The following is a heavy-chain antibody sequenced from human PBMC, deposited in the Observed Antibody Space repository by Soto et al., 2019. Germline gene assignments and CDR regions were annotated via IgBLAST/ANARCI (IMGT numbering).Heavy chain of an antibody. CDR1: GFTFSSYA. Sequence: QVQLVESGGGVVQPGRSLRLSCAASGFTFSSYAMHWVRQAPGKGLEWVAVISYDGSNKYYADSVKGRFTISRDNSKNTLYLQMNSLRAEDTAVYYCARAPGVGYFDLWGRSTLVTVSS. CDR3: ARAPGVGYFDL. V-gene: IGHV3-30-3*01. J-gene: IGHJ2*01. D-gene: IGHD7-27*01. CDR2: ISYDGSNK.